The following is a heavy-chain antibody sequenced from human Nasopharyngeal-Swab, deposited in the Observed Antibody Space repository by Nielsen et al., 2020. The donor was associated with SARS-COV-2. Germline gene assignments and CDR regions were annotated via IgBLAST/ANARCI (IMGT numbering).Heavy chain of an antibody. CDR3: ARDDGQLGDS. D-gene: IGHD6-6*01. J-gene: IGHJ4*02. Sequence: GEFLKISCAASGFTVSAFGMHWVRQAPGEVLEWVAHISYDGHTQYYSDSVTGRFTISRDNSKNTLDLQMNSLRPEDTAVYYCARDDGQLGDSWGQGTLVTVSS. V-gene: IGHV3-30*03. CDR1: GFTVSAFG. CDR2: ISYDGHTQ.